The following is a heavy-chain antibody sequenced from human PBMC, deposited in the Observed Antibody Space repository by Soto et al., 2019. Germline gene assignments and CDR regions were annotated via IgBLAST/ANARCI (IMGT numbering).Heavy chain of an antibody. V-gene: IGHV3-30-3*01. CDR3: ARDGYSGRSDGFDI. Sequence: QVQLVESGGGVVQPGRSLRLSCAASGFTFGAYTMHWVRQPPGKGLEWVAVISYDGNNERYTDPVRGRFTVSRDNSKSTMYRQMNSLKAEDTAVYYCARDGYSGRSDGFDIWGQGTMVTVSS. D-gene: IGHD1-26*01. J-gene: IGHJ3*02. CDR2: ISYDGNNE. CDR1: GFTFGAYT.